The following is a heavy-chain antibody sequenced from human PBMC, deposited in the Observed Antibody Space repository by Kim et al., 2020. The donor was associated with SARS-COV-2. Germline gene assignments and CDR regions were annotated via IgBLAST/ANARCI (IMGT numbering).Heavy chain of an antibody. V-gene: IGHV4-4*07. Sequence: PSLKSRVTMSVDTSKNQFSLKLSSVTAADTAVYYCARDKAAAGSTPYIDYWGQGTLVTVSS. CDR3: ARDKAAAGSTPYIDY. D-gene: IGHD6-13*01. J-gene: IGHJ4*02.